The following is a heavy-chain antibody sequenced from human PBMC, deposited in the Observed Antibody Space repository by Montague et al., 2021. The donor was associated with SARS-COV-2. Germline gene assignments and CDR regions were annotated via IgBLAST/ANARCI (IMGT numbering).Heavy chain of an antibody. CDR1: GGSFSGYY. D-gene: IGHD1-1*01. J-gene: IGHJ3*02. CDR3: ARHRANAGSFDI. Sequence: SETLSLTCAVYGGSFSGYYWSWIRQPPGKGLEWIGDINHSGSTNYNPSLKSRVSISVDTSKNQFSLKLSSVTAADTAVYYCARHRANAGSFDIWGQGTMVTVSS. CDR2: INHSGST. V-gene: IGHV4-34*01.